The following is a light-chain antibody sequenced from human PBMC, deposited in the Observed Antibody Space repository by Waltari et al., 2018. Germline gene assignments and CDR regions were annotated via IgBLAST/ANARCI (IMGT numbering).Light chain of an antibody. CDR1: RSDGGGSKS. Sequence: QSALTQPRPVSGSPGPSVTIPRPGTRSDGGGSKSVSWYQQHPGKAPKLMIYDVSGRPSGVPDRFSGSKSGNTASLTISGLQAEDEADYYCCSHAGSYVIFGGGTKLTVL. J-gene: IGLJ2*01. CDR2: DVS. V-gene: IGLV2-11*02. CDR3: CSHAGSYVI.